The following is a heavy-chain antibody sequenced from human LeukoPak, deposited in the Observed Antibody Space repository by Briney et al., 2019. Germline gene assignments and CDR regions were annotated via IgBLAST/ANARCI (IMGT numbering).Heavy chain of an antibody. CDR2: ISYDGSNK. J-gene: IGHJ4*02. CDR3: AKDGQWLVREYSGSSIYFDY. D-gene: IGHD1-26*01. V-gene: IGHV3-30*18. Sequence: PGGSLRLSCAASGFTFSSYGMHWVRQAPGKGLEWVAVISYDGSNKYYADSVKGRFTISRDNSKNTLYLQMNSLRAEDTAVYYCAKDGQWLVREYSGSSIYFDYWGQGTLVTVSS. CDR1: GFTFSSYG.